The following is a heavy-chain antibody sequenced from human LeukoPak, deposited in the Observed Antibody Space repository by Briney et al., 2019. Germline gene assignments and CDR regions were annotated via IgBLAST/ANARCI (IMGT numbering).Heavy chain of an antibody. CDR2: ISGSGGST. CDR1: GFTFSSYA. CDR3: AKAPVTTCSGAYCYPFDY. D-gene: IGHD2-15*01. Sequence: GGSLGLSCAASGFTFSSYAMSWVRQAPGKGLEWVSAISGSGGSTYYADSVKGRFTISRDNSKNTLYLQMNSLRAEDAAVYYCAKAPVTTCSGAYCYPFDYWGQGTLVTVSS. V-gene: IGHV3-23*01. J-gene: IGHJ4*02.